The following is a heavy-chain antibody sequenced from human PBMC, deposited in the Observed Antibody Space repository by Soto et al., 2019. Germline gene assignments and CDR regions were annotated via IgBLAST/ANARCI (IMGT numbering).Heavy chain of an antibody. D-gene: IGHD5-12*01. CDR1: GYTFTSYA. CDR3: ARDPGSIVATIFDY. V-gene: IGHV1-3*01. CDR2: INAGNGNT. Sequence: QVQLVQSGAEVKKPGASVKVSCKASGYTFTSYAMHWVRQAPGQRLEWMGWINAGNGNTKYSQKFQGRVTITRDTSASTAYMERSSLRSEDTAVYYCARDPGSIVATIFDYWGQGTLVTVSS. J-gene: IGHJ4*02.